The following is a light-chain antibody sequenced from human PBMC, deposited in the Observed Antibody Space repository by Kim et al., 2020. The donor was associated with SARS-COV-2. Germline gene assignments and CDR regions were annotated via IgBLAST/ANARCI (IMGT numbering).Light chain of an antibody. V-gene: IGKV1-5*01. CDR1: ECIGEG. CDR2: GAY. Sequence: SASVGDRVTLTCRASECIGEGLAWYQQKPGKAPNLLIYGAYTWRSGVPSRCRGSGSGTEFTLTITSLQPDDVATYFCQQYKDYMTFGQGTKVDTK. CDR3: QQYKDYMT. J-gene: IGKJ1*01.